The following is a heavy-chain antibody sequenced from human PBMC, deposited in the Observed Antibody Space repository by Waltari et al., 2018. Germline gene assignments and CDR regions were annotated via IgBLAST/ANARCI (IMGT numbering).Heavy chain of an antibody. CDR1: GFPFSDSY. D-gene: IGHD3-10*01. CDR3: ARVRPGEGYYFDY. V-gene: IGHV3-11*01. J-gene: IGHJ4*02. Sequence: QVQLVESGGGLVKPGGSLRLSCAASGFPFSDSYMSWIRQAPGKGMGGVSDSGGGSAPIYCADSVKGRLTISRDNDKKSLYLQMNSLRAEDTAVYYCARVRPGEGYYFDYWGQGTLVTVSS. CDR2: SGGGSAPI.